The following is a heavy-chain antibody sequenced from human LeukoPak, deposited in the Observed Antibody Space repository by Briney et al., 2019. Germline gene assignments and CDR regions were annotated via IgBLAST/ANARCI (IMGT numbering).Heavy chain of an antibody. Sequence: SVKVSCKASGGTFSSYAISWVRQAPGQGLEWMGGIIPIFGTANYAQKFQGRVTITADESTSTAYMELSNLRSEDTAVYYCAVHIVVVPAAINAVFGPWGQGTLGTVSS. CDR2: IIPIFGTA. J-gene: IGHJ5*02. D-gene: IGHD2-2*01. V-gene: IGHV1-69*13. CDR1: GGTFSSYA. CDR3: AVHIVVVPAAINAVFGP.